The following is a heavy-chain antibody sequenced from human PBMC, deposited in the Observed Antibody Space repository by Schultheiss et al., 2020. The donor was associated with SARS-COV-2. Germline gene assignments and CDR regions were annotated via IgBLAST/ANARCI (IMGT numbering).Heavy chain of an antibody. J-gene: IGHJ4*02. V-gene: IGHV3-11*06. D-gene: IGHD2-2*02. CDR2: ISSSSSYT. Sequence: GESLKISCAASGFTFSDYYMSWIRQAPGKGLEWVSYISSSSSYTNYADSVKGRFTISRDNAKNSLYLQMNSLRAEDTAVYYCATSSTSCYTPLTAEGCYFDYWGQGTLVTVSS. CDR1: GFTFSDYY. CDR3: ATSSTSCYTPLTAEGCYFDY.